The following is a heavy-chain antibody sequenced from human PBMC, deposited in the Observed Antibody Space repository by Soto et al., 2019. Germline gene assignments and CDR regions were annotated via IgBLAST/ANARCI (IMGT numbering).Heavy chain of an antibody. D-gene: IGHD1-26*01. CDR1: GFSLTTDRVG. V-gene: IGHV2-5*02. Sequence: QITLKESGPTLVKPTQTLTLTCTFSGFSLTTDRVGVCWIRQPPGEALEWLAVIYWDDSKTYRPSLESRLTIPKDTSKNQVALTMTNMDSPDTATYYCAHAYGGRSLYWGQGTLVTVSS. J-gene: IGHJ4*02. CDR3: AHAYGGRSLY. CDR2: IYWDDSK.